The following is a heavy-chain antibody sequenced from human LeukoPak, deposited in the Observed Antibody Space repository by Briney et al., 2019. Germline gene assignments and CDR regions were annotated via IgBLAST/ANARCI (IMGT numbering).Heavy chain of an antibody. CDR2: VRYDGSNK. J-gene: IGHJ4*02. CDR3: AEQSGFDY. V-gene: IGHV3-30*02. CDR1: GFTFSNYG. D-gene: IGHD1-26*01. Sequence: SGGSLRLSCAASGFTFSNYGMHWVRQAPGKELEWVAFVRYDGSNKYYADSVKGRFTISRDNSKNTLYLQMNSLRPEDTAVYYCAEQSGFDYWGQGTLVTVSS.